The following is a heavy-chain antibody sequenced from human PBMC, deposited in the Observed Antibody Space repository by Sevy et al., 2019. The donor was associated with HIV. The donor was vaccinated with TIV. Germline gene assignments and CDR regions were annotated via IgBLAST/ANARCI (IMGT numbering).Heavy chain of an antibody. CDR3: ARDWQQDYYDSSGYYDY. D-gene: IGHD3-22*01. CDR1: GFTFSSYS. V-gene: IGHV3-48*01. CDR2: ISSSSGTI. J-gene: IGHJ4*02. Sequence: GGSLRLSCAASGFTFSSYSMSWVRQAPGKGLEWVSYISSSSGTIYYADSVKGRFTISRDNAKNSLYLQMNSLRAEDTAVYYCARDWQQDYYDSSGYYDYWGQGTLVTVSS.